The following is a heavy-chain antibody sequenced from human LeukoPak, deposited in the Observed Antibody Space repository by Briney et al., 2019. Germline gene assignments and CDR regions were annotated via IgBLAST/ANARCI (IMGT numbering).Heavy chain of an antibody. CDR3: ARASSGGWSAYYFFYMDV. D-gene: IGHD2-15*01. CDR1: GFTFSSYS. J-gene: IGHJ6*03. V-gene: IGHV3-7*01. CDR2: IKQDGSDK. Sequence: PGGSLRLSCAASGFTFSSYSMNWVRQAPGKGLEWVANIKQDGSDKNYVDSVKGRFTISRDNAKNSLYLQLNSLRVEDTAVYYCARASSGGWSAYYFFYMDVWGRGTTVTVSS.